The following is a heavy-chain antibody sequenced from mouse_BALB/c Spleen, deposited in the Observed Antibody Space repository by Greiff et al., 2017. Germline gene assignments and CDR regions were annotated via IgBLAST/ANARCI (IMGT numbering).Heavy chain of an antibody. CDR2: ILPGSGST. CDR3: ARGGLRWVFDY. Sequence: QVQLQQSGAELMKPGASVKISCKATGYTFSSYWIEWVKQRPGHGLEWIGEILPGSGSTNYNEKFKGKATFTADTSSNTAYMQLSSLTSEDSAVYYCARGGLRWVFDYWGQGTTLTVSS. D-gene: IGHD2-2*01. J-gene: IGHJ2*01. V-gene: IGHV1-9*01. CDR1: GYTFSSYW.